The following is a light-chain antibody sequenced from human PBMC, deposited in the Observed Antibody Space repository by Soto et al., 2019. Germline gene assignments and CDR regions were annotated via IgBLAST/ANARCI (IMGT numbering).Light chain of an antibody. CDR2: EAT. V-gene: IGLV2-23*01. CDR1: RSDIGRYNL. Sequence: QSALTQPASVSGSPGHSISISCTGSRSDIGRYNLVSWYQHHPGKAPKLIIYEATKRPSGVSDRISGSKSGNTASLTISGLQAEDEADYYCSSYAGTSTFVLFGGGTKVTVL. CDR3: SSYAGTSTFVL. J-gene: IGLJ2*01.